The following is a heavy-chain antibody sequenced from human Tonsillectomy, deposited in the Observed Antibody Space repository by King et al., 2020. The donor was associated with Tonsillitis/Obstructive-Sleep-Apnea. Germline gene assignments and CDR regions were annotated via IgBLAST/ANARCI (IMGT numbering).Heavy chain of an antibody. CDR3: ARTGYCSGGTCLDAFDI. D-gene: IGHD2-15*01. CDR2: IYPVDSDT. V-gene: IGHV5-51*01. CDR1: GYSFTSYW. J-gene: IGHJ3*02. Sequence: QMVQSGAEVKKPGESLKISCKGSGYSFTSYWIGWVRQMPGKGLEWMGMIYPVDSDTRYSPSFQGQVTISADKSNSTAYLQWRSLKASDTPMYYCARTGYCSGGTCLDAFDIWGQGTMVTVSS.